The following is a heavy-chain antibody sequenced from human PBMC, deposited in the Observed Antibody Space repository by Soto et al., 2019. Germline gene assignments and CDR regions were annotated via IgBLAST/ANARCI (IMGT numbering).Heavy chain of an antibody. J-gene: IGHJ6*02. CDR3: ARGPPDGDPLYYGMDV. V-gene: IGHV3-11*01. CDR1: GFTFSDYY. CDR2: ISSSGSTI. Sequence: QVQLVESGGGLVKPGGSLRLSCAASGFTFSDYYMSWIRQAPGKGLEWVSYISSSGSTIYYADSVKGRFTISRDNAKNSLYLQMNSMRAEDTAGYYCARGPPDGDPLYYGMDVWGQGTTVTVSS. D-gene: IGHD4-17*01.